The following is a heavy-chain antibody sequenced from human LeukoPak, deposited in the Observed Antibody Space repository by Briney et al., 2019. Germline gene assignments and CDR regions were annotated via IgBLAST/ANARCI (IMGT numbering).Heavy chain of an antibody. Sequence: GGSLRLSCAASGFTFSSYAMSWVRQAPGKGLEWVSAISGSGGSTYYADSVKGRFTISRDNSKNTLYLQMNSLRAEDTAVYYCASSYSSGWYGVYYFDYWGQGTLVTVSS. CDR3: ASSYSSGWYGVYYFDY. CDR1: GFTFSSYA. J-gene: IGHJ4*02. CDR2: ISGSGGST. D-gene: IGHD6-19*01. V-gene: IGHV3-23*01.